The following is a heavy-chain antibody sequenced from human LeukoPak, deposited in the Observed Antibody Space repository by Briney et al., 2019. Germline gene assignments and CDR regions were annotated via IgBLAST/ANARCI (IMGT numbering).Heavy chain of an antibody. Sequence: GGSLRLSCAASGFTFSSYWMSWVRQAPGKGLEWVANIKQDGSEKYYVDSVKGRFTISRDNAKNSLYLQMNSLRAEDTAVYYCATLPSSRGVIKRFDYWGQGTLVTVSP. CDR2: IKQDGSEK. CDR1: GFTFSSYW. CDR3: ATLPSSRGVIKRFDY. V-gene: IGHV3-7*03. J-gene: IGHJ4*02. D-gene: IGHD3-10*01.